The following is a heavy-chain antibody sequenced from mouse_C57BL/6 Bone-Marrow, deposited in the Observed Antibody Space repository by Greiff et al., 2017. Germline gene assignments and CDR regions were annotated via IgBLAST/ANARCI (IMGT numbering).Heavy chain of an antibody. CDR1: GFTFSSYA. J-gene: IGHJ2*01. CDR3: ARDDSFDY. Sequence: EVQRVESGGGLVKPGGSLKLSCAASGFTFSSYAMSWVRQTPDQRLEWVATISDAGSYTYYPDNVKGRFTISRDNAKNNLYLQMSHLKSEDTAMYYCARDDSFDYWGQGTTLTVSS. CDR2: ISDAGSYT. V-gene: IGHV5-4*01. D-gene: IGHD2-12*01.